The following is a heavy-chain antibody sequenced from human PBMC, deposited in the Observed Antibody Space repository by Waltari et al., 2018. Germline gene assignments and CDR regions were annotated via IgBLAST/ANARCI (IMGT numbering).Heavy chain of an antibody. CDR1: GFTFSSYA. Sequence: QVQLVESGGGVVQPGRSLRLSCAASGFTFSSYAMHWARQAPGKGLEWVAVISYDGSNKYYADSVKGRFTISRDNSKNTLYLQMNSLRAEDTAVYYCARGPKIPWGYAFDIWGQGTMVTVSS. CDR2: ISYDGSNK. V-gene: IGHV3-30-3*01. CDR3: ARGPKIPWGYAFDI. J-gene: IGHJ3*02. D-gene: IGHD7-27*01.